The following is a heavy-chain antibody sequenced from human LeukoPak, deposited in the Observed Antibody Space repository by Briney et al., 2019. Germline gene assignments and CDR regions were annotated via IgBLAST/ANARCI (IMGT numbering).Heavy chain of an antibody. CDR2: IHYTGST. D-gene: IGHD5-18*01. CDR3: ARLPTGYPNWFDT. CDR1: GGSISSISSNN. V-gene: IGHV4-39*01. Sequence: PSETLSLTCAVSGGSISSISSNNWAWIRQPPGKGLELIAAIHYTGSTYYNPSFMSRVTISVDTSKNQFSLKLDSLTATDTAVYYCARLPTGYPNWFDTWGQGILVTVSS. J-gene: IGHJ5*02.